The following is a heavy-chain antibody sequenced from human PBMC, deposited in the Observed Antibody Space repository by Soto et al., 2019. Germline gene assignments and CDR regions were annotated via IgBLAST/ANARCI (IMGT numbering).Heavy chain of an antibody. V-gene: IGHV3-30*18. CDR3: AKDRGTAMAYFDY. CDR1: GFTFSSYG. D-gene: IGHD5-18*01. CDR2: ISYDGSNK. Sequence: ESGGGVVQPGRSLRLSCAASGFTFSSYGMHWVRQAPGKGLEWVAVISYDGSNKYYADSVKGRFTISRDNSKNTLFLQMNSLRAEDTAVYYCAKDRGTAMAYFDYWGQGTLVTVSS. J-gene: IGHJ4*02.